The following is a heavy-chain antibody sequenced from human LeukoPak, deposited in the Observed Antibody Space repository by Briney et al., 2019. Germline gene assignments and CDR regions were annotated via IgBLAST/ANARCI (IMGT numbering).Heavy chain of an antibody. CDR1: GFTFSSYA. J-gene: IGHJ6*03. CDR2: IKQDGSEK. V-gene: IGHV3-7*01. CDR3: ARAGKRSSYYYYYMDV. Sequence: GGSLRLSCAASGFTFSSYAMSWVRQAPGKGLEWVANIKQDGSEKYYVDSVKGRFTISRDNAKNSLYLQMNSLRAEDTAVYYCARAGKRSSYYYYYMDVWGKGTTVTVSS.